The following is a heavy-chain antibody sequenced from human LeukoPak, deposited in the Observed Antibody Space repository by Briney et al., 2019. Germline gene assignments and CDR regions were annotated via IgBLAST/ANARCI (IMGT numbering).Heavy chain of an antibody. D-gene: IGHD6-13*01. CDR3: AKGMSSSWTYNYFDC. V-gene: IGHV3-23*01. CDR2: VSGGGGTT. J-gene: IGHJ4*02. Sequence: GGSLRLSCAASGFTFSSFGMSWVRQAPGKGLEWVSGVSGGGGTTSYADSVKGRFTVSRDNSKNTLYLQMNTLRAEDTAMYYCAKGMSSSWTYNYFDCWGQGTLVTVSS. CDR1: GFTFSSFG.